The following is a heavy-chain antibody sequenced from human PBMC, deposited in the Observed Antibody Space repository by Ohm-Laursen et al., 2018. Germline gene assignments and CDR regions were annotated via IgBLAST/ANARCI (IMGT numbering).Heavy chain of an antibody. J-gene: IGHJ3*01. V-gene: IGHV4-28*01. CDR3: ARAFWNGYNDAFDV. D-gene: IGHD3-3*01. CDR2: IYYSGST. CDR1: GYSISSSNW. Sequence: SDTLSLTCAVSGYSISSSNWWGWIRQPPGKGLEWIGNIYYSGSTYYNPSLRSRVSISIHTSQNQFSLKLSSVTATDTAVYYCARAFWNGYNDAFDVWGQGTMVTVSS.